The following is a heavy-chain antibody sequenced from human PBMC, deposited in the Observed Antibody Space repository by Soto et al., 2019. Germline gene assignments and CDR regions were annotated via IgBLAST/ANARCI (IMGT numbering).Heavy chain of an antibody. V-gene: IGHV1-18*01. D-gene: IGHD3-22*01. Sequence: ASVKVSCKASGYTFTSYGISWVRQAPGQGLEWMGWISAYNGNTNYAQKLQGRVTMTTDTSTSTAYMELRSLRSDDTAVYYCARDFTIIVEGYYFDYWDQGTVVTVS. J-gene: IGHJ4*02. CDR2: ISAYNGNT. CDR3: ARDFTIIVEGYYFDY. CDR1: GYTFTSYG.